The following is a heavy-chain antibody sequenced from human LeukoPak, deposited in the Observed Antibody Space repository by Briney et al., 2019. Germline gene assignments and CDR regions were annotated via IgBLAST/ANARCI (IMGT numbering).Heavy chain of an antibody. V-gene: IGHV3-23*01. CDR3: AKDPQLGDPDWFFDL. Sequence: GGSLRLSCAASGFTFRTYAMNWVRQAPGKGLEWVSTISGSGESTYYADSVKGRFTISRDNSKNTLYLQMNSLRAEDTAVYYCAKDPQLGDPDWFFDLWGRGTLVTVSS. CDR2: ISGSGEST. J-gene: IGHJ2*01. D-gene: IGHD2-2*01. CDR1: GFTFRTYA.